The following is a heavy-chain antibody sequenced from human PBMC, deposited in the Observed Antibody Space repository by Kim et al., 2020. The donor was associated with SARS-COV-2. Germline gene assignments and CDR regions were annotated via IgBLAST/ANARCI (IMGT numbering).Heavy chain of an antibody. D-gene: IGHD1-26*01. V-gene: IGHV3-74*01. Sequence: GGSLRLSCAASGFTFSSYWMHWVRQAPGKGLVWVSRINSDGGTTSYADSVKGRFTISRDNAKSTLYLQMNSLRAEDTAVYYCASRRYTGTCYCFDGWGQGTLVTVP. CDR2: INSDGGTT. CDR1: GFTFSSYW. CDR3: ASRRYTGTCYCFDG. J-gene: IGHJ4*02.